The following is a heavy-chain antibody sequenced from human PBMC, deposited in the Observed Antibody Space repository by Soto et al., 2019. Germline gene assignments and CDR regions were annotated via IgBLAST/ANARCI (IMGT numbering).Heavy chain of an antibody. CDR1: GGSISGYY. D-gene: IGHD3-10*01. Sequence: SETLSLTCTVSGGSISGYYWSWIRQPPGKGLEWIGYIYYSGSTNYNPSLKSRVTISVDTSKNQFSLKLSSVTAADTAVYYCARWTGVRGAFDIWGQGTMVTVSS. CDR2: IYYSGST. J-gene: IGHJ3*02. CDR3: ARWTGVRGAFDI. V-gene: IGHV4-59*01.